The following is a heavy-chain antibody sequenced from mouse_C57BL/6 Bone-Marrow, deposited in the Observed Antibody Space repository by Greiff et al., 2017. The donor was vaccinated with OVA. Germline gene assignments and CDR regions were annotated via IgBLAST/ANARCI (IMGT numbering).Heavy chain of an antibody. CDR3: TRGVYGSSYVNWYFDV. CDR2: IYPGNSDT. D-gene: IGHD1-1*01. Sequence: EVKLQESGTVLARPGASVKMSCKTSGYTFTSYWMHWVKQRPGQGLEWIGAIYPGNSDTSYNQKFKGKAKLTAVTSASTAYMELSSLTNEDSAVYYCTRGVYGSSYVNWYFDVWGTGTTVTVSS. CDR1: GYTFTSYW. V-gene: IGHV1-5*01. J-gene: IGHJ1*03.